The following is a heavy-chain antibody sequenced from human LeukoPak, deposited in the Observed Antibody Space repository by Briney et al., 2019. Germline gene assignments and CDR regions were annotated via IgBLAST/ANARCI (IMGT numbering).Heavy chain of an antibody. J-gene: IGHJ4*02. CDR3: ARGITMVREFDY. V-gene: IGHV1-69*13. D-gene: IGHD3-10*01. CDR2: IIPIFGTA. Sequence: SVKVSCKASGGTFSSYAISWVRQAPGQGLEWMGGIIPIFGTANYAQKFQGRVTITADESTSTAYMELSSLRSEDTAVYYCARGITMVREFDYWGQGTLVTVSS. CDR1: GGTFSSYA.